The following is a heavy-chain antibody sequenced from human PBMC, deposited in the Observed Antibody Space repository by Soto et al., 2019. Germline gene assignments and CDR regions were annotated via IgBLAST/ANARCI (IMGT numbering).Heavy chain of an antibody. CDR2: IYSGGST. Sequence: GGSLRLSCAASGFTFSGFGMHWVRQAPGKGLEWVSVIYSGGSTYYADSVKGRFTISRDNSKNTLYLQMNSLRAEDTAVYYCARVAHDRYGEYAYYYSGMDVWGQGTTVTVYS. V-gene: IGHV3-53*01. CDR1: GFTFSGFG. J-gene: IGHJ6*02. CDR3: ARVAHDRYGEYAYYYSGMDV. D-gene: IGHD4-17*01.